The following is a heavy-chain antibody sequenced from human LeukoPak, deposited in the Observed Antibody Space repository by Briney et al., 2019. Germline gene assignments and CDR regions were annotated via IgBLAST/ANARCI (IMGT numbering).Heavy chain of an antibody. CDR3: AKDGGYCSSTSCYVAPYDAFDI. Sequence: PGGSLRLSCTASGFTFSTYAMNWVRQAPGKRLEWVSSIIGSSRDTYYADSVKGRFTISRDNSKNTLYLQMNSLRAEDTAVYYCAKDGGYCSSTSCYVAPYDAFDIWGQGTMVTVSS. D-gene: IGHD2-2*01. CDR1: GFTFSTYA. J-gene: IGHJ3*02. CDR2: IIGSSRDT. V-gene: IGHV3-23*01.